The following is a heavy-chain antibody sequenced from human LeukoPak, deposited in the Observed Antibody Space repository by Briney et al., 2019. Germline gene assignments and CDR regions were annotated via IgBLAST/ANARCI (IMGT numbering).Heavy chain of an antibody. Sequence: SETLSLTCAVYGGSFSGYYWSWIRQPPGKGLEWIGEINHSGSTNYNPSLKSRVTISVDTSKNQFSLKLSSVTAADTAVYYCARTAYYYGSGSPKRYYFDYWGQGTLVTVSS. V-gene: IGHV4-34*01. J-gene: IGHJ4*02. D-gene: IGHD3-10*01. CDR2: INHSGST. CDR1: GGSFSGYY. CDR3: ARTAYYYGSGSPKRYYFDY.